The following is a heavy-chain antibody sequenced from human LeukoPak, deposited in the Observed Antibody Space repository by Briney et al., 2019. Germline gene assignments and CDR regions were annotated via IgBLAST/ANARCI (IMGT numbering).Heavy chain of an antibody. V-gene: IGHV4-59*01. J-gene: IGHJ4*02. D-gene: IGHD6-13*01. Sequence: PSETLSLTCTVSGGSISNYYWSWIRQPPGKGLEWIGYIYYSGSTNYNPSLKSRVTMSLDTSKNQFSLKLNSVPAADTAVYYCARGLPYGSSSYYFDYWGQGTLVTVSS. CDR3: ARGLPYGSSSYYFDY. CDR1: GGSISNYY. CDR2: IYYSGST.